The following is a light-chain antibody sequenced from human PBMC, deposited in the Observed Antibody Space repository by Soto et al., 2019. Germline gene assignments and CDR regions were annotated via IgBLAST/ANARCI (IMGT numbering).Light chain of an antibody. Sequence: QSALTQPASVSGSPGQLITISCTGTSSDVGSYNFVSWYQQHPGKAPKVMIYEGSKRPSGVSNRFSGSKSGNTASLTISGLQAEDEADYYCCSYAGSSTWVFGTGTKLTVL. CDR2: EGS. CDR3: CSYAGSSTWV. CDR1: SSDVGSYNF. V-gene: IGLV2-23*01. J-gene: IGLJ1*01.